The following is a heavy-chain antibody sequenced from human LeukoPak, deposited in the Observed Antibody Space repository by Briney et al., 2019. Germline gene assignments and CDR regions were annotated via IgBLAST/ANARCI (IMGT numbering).Heavy chain of an antibody. CDR3: TRGLGYYHYYYMDV. Sequence: GGSLRLSCSGSGFTFNSYSINWVRQAPGKGLEWISYISTTCNTIYYADSVKGRFTISRDTAKNSLFLQMDSLTVEDTAVYYCTRGLGYYHYYYMDVWGKGTTVTVSS. V-gene: IGHV3-48*01. CDR1: GFTFNSYS. CDR2: ISTTCNTI. J-gene: IGHJ6*03.